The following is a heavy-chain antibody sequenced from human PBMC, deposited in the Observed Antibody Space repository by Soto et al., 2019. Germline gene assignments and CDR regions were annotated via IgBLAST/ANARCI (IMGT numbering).Heavy chain of an antibody. J-gene: IGHJ4*02. Sequence: GGSLRLSCAASGFPFSSYGMHWVRQAPGKGLDWVGVIWYDGSNKDYAESVKGRFTISRDNSKNMQYLQMNSLRADDTAVYYCASSINWGQGTLVTVSS. CDR1: GFPFSSYG. V-gene: IGHV3-33*03. CDR3: ASSIN. CDR2: IWYDGSNK.